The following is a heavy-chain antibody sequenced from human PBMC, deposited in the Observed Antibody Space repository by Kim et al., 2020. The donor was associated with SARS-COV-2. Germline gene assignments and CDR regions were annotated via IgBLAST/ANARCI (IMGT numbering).Heavy chain of an antibody. CDR2: INYSGAT. CDR3: ERHVGGEGYNFDY. Sequence: SETLSLTCVVSTGSISSTGYYWAWVRQPPGKGLEWIGSINYSGATNYNPYLESRLNMSVDKSKNRFSLNLTSVTAADTALYYCERHVGGEGYNFDYLVPRPLVTVPS. J-gene: IGHJ4*02. CDR1: TGSISSTGYY. D-gene: IGHD3-16*01. V-gene: IGHV4-39*01.